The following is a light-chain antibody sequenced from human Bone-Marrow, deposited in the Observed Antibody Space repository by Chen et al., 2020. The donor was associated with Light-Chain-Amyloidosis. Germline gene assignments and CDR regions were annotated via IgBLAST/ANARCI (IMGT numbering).Light chain of an antibody. CDR1: QTISSNY. V-gene: IGKV3-20*01. CDR2: GSS. CDR3: QQYGTSPLT. J-gene: IGKJ4*01. Sequence: EILLTQSPGTLSLSPGEGANLSCRASQTISSNYLTWYQQKFGQAPRLLIYGSSSRATGIPDRFTGSGSGTDFTLTINRLEPEDFAMYYCQQYGTSPLTFGGGIKVEIK.